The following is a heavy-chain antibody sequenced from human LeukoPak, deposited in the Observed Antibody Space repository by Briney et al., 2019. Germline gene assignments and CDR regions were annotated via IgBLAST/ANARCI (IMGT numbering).Heavy chain of an antibody. CDR1: GGSISSYY. D-gene: IGHD3-10*01. CDR3: ARDEYYYGSGSYYYFDY. J-gene: IGHJ4*02. CDR2: IYISGST. Sequence: SETLSLTCTVSGGSISSYYWSWIRQPAGKGLEWIGRIYISGSTNYNPSLKSRVTMSVDTSKNQFSLKLSSVTAADTAVYYCARDEYYYGSGSYYYFDYWGQGTLVTVSS. V-gene: IGHV4-4*07.